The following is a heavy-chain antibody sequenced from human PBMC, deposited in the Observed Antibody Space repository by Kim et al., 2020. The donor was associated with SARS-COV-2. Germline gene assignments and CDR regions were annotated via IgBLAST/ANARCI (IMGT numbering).Heavy chain of an antibody. V-gene: IGHV3-21*01. J-gene: IGHJ6*02. Sequence: GGSLRLSCAASGFTFSSYSMNWVRQAPGKGLEWVSSISSSSSYIYYADSVKGRFTISRDKAKNSLYLQMNSLRAEDTAVYYCARDGALTIFGVATNYYYYDMYVCGQGATGTVSS. D-gene: IGHD3-3*01. CDR1: GFTFSSYS. CDR3: ARDGALTIFGVATNYYYYDMYV. CDR2: ISSSSSYI.